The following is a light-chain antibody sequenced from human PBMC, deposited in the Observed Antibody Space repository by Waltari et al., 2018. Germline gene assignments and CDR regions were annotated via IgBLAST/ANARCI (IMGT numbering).Light chain of an antibody. V-gene: IGLV2-14*01. Sequence: QSALTQPASVSGSLGQSIYISCAGTSTDVGAHNLVSWYQQYPGRAPKLVIYEVTNRPSGISSRFSGSKSGNTASLTISGLQSEDEAEYFCSSYSTTFTVLFGGGTKVTV. CDR3: SSYSTTFTVL. CDR2: EVT. CDR1: STDVGAHNL. J-gene: IGLJ3*02.